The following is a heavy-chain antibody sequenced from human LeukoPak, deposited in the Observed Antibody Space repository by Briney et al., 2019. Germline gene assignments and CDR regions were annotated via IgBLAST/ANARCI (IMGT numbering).Heavy chain of an antibody. CDR2: INHSGST. D-gene: IGHD3-16*02. V-gene: IGHV4-34*01. Sequence: SETLSLTCAVYGGSFSGYYWSWIRQPPGKGLEWIGEINHSGSTNYNPSLKSRVTISVDTSKNQFSLKLSSVTAADTAVYYCARGVPNYVWGSYRLRGFDYWGQGTLVTVSS. CDR3: ARGVPNYVWGSYRLRGFDY. CDR1: GGSFSGYY. J-gene: IGHJ4*02.